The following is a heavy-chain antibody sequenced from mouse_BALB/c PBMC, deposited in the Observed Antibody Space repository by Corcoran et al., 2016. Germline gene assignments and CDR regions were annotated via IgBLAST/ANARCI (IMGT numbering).Heavy chain of an antibody. CDR1: GYSITSGYY. CDR2: ISYDGSN. D-gene: IGHD1-2*01. J-gene: IGHJ2*01. V-gene: IGHV3-6*02. CDR3: ATLLRPYDY. Sequence: DVQLQESGPGLVKPSQSLSITCSITGYSITSGYYWNWIRQFPGNKLEWMGYISYDGSNNYNPSLKNRISITRETSKNQFFLKLNSVTSEDTATYYCATLLRPYDYWGQGTTLTVSS.